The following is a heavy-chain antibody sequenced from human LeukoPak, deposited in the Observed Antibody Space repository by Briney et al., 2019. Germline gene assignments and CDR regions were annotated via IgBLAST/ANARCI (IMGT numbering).Heavy chain of an antibody. D-gene: IGHD3-22*01. V-gene: IGHV3-30*19. CDR1: GFTFSSYG. Sequence: GGSLRLSCAASGFTFSSYGMHWVRQAPGKGLEWVAVISYDGSNKYYADSVKGRFTISRDNSKNTLYLQMNSLRAEDTAVYYCARPYYYDSGARADYWGQGTLVTVSS. CDR2: ISYDGSNK. CDR3: ARPYYYDSGARADY. J-gene: IGHJ4*02.